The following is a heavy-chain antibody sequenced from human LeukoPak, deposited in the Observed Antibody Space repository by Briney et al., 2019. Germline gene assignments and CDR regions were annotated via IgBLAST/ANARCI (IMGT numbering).Heavy chain of an antibody. CDR1: GGSISSSSYS. J-gene: IGHJ4*02. CDR3: ARGPYYYDSSGYYYFGK. V-gene: IGHV4-39*07. CDR2: INHSGST. D-gene: IGHD3-22*01. Sequence: SETLSLTCTVSGGSISSSSYSWSWIRQPPGRGLEWIGEINHSGSTNYNPSLKSRVTISVDTSKNQFSLKLSSVTAADTAVYYCARGPYYYDSSGYYYFGKWGQGTLVTVSS.